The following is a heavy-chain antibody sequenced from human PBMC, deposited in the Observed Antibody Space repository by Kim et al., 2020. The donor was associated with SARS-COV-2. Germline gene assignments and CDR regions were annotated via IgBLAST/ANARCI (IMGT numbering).Heavy chain of an antibody. Sequence: YTPSLKSRVTISVDTSKNQFSLKLSSVTAADTAVYYCADYGSGKLNAFDIWGQGTMVTVSS. D-gene: IGHD3-10*01. CDR3: ADYGSGKLNAFDI. V-gene: IGHV4-39*01. J-gene: IGHJ3*02.